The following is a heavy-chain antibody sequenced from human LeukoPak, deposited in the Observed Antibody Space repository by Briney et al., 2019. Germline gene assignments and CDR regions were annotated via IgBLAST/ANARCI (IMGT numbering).Heavy chain of an antibody. CDR2: IYYSGST. J-gene: IGHJ4*02. D-gene: IGHD3-22*01. CDR1: GGSISSYY. Sequence: SETLSLTCTVSGGSISSYYWSWIRQPPGKGLEWIGYIYYSGSTNYNPSLKSRVTISVDTSKNQFSLKLSSVTAADTAVYYCARVPRSYYDSSGYIDYWGQGTLVTVSS. V-gene: IGHV4-59*08. CDR3: ARVPRSYYDSSGYIDY.